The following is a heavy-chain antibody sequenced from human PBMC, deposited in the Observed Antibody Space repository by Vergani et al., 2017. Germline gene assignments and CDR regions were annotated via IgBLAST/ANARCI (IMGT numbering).Heavy chain of an antibody. CDR3: AKDGGYSSSWYYYYGMDV. CDR1: GFTFSSYA. Sequence: QVQLVESGGGVVQPGRSLRLSCAASGFTFSSYAMHWVRQAPGKGLEWVAVISHDGSNKYYADSVKGRFTISRDNSKNTLYLQMNSLRAEDTALYYCAKDGGYSSSWYYYYGMDVWGQGTTVTVSS. D-gene: IGHD6-13*01. J-gene: IGHJ6*02. V-gene: IGHV3-30-3*01. CDR2: ISHDGSNK.